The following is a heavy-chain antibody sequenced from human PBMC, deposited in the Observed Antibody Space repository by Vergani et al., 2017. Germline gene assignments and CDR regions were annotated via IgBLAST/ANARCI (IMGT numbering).Heavy chain of an antibody. CDR2: INWNSDSI. J-gene: IGHJ5*02. V-gene: IGHV3-9*01. CDR3: ARGNAAVAGVLSGNGFDP. CDR1: GFTFDDYA. D-gene: IGHD6-13*01. Sequence: EVQLVESGGGLVQPGRSLRLSCAASGFTFDDYAMHWVRQAPGKGLEWVSGINWNSDSIAYADSVKGRFTISRDNAKNSLYLQMNSLRAEDTALYYCARGNAAVAGVLSGNGFDPWGQGTLVTVSS.